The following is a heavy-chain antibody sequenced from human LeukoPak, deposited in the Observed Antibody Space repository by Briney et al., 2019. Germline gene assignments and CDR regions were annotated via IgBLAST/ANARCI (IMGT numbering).Heavy chain of an antibody. D-gene: IGHD3-22*01. Sequence: ASVKVSCKASGYTFTSYGISWVRQAPGQGLEWMGWISAYNGNTNYAQKLQGRVTMTTDTSTSTAYMELRSLRSDDTAVYYCARVPRTVVAITTDYWGQGTLATVSS. CDR1: GYTFTSYG. CDR3: ARVPRTVVAITTDY. CDR2: ISAYNGNT. V-gene: IGHV1-18*01. J-gene: IGHJ4*02.